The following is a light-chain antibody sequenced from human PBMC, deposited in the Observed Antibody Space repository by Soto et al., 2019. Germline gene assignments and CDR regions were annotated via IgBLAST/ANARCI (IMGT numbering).Light chain of an antibody. J-gene: IGKJ2*01. CDR3: QHYDSSPPYT. V-gene: IGKV3-20*01. CDR2: AAS. Sequence: EIVLTQSPVTLSLSPGERATLSCRASRSFASSYLGWYQQKPGQAPRLLIYAASTRATGIPDRFSGSGSATDFTLTISRLEPEDYAVSYCQHYDSSPPYTFGQGTKLEIK. CDR1: RSFASSY.